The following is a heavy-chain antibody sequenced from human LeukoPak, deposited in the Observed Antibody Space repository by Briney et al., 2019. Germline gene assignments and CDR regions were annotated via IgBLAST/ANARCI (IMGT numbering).Heavy chain of an antibody. V-gene: IGHV4-30-4*01. CDR2: IYYSGST. J-gene: IGHJ4*02. CDR1: GGPISSGDYY. D-gene: IGHD3-22*01. Sequence: PSQTLSLTCTVSGGPISSGDYYWRWIRQPPGKGLEWIGYIYYSGSTYYNPSLKSRVTISVDTSKNQFSLKLSSVTAADTAVYYCARVDYDSSGYYDWGQGTLVTVSS. CDR3: ARVDYDSSGYYD.